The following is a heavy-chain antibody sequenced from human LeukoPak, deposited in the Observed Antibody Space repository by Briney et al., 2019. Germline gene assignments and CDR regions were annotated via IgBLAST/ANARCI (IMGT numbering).Heavy chain of an antibody. Sequence: PGGSLRLSCAASGFTFSSYAMSWVRQAPGKGLEWVSAISRSGASTYYADSVKGRFTISRDNSKNTLYLQMNSLRAEDTAVYYCAKRHRETYYDILTGPDYFDYWGQGTLVTVSS. D-gene: IGHD3-9*01. CDR3: AKRHRETYYDILTGPDYFDY. J-gene: IGHJ4*02. V-gene: IGHV3-23*01. CDR2: ISRSGAST. CDR1: GFTFSSYA.